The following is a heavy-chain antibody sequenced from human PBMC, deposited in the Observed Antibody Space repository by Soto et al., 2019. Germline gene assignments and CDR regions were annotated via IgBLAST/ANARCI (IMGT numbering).Heavy chain of an antibody. CDR2: IYDSGST. D-gene: IGHD6-19*01. Sequence: QVQLQESGPGLVKPSETLSLTCTDSGGSVSSGSYYWSWIRQPPGKGLEWIGYIYDSGSTNYNPSLKSRVTISVDTSKNQFSLKLSSVTAADTAVYYCARASGWYVWFDPWGQGTLVTVSS. V-gene: IGHV4-61*01. CDR1: GGSVSSGSYY. CDR3: ARASGWYVWFDP. J-gene: IGHJ5*02.